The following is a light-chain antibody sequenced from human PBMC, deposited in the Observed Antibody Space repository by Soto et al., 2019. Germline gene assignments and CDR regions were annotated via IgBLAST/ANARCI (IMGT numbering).Light chain of an antibody. Sequence: QPVLTQPPSVSGAPGQRVTISCTGSSSNIGAGYDVHWYQQLPGTAPKLLIYGNSNRPSGVPDRFAGSKSGTSASLAITGLQAEEEADYCRQSDNSRRGVYVFGTGTKLTVL. V-gene: IGLV1-40*01. CDR1: SSNIGAGYD. CDR2: GNS. CDR3: QSDNSRRGVYV. J-gene: IGLJ1*01.